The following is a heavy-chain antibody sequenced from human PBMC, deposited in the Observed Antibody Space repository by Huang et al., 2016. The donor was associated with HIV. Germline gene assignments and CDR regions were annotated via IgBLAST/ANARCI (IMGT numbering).Heavy chain of an antibody. CDR1: GFTFVQYW. CDR2: IRTAGGAT. Sequence: VESGGGLVKPGGALGLWCSASGFTFVQYWCPWVGWGSGKVLEWMTNIRTAGGATYYAAAMMGRFTTSRDNARNSVYLQMDNLRVDDTAVYYCGRASAYREYGADFWGQGTLVTVSS. V-gene: IGHV3-7*04. CDR3: GRASAYREYGADF. D-gene: IGHD4-17*01. J-gene: IGHJ4*02.